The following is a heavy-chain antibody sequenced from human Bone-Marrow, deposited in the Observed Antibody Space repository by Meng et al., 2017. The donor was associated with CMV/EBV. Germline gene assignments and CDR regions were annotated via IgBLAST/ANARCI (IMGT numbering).Heavy chain of an antibody. CDR3: ASSYYYDSSGYLY. CDR2: INHSGST. J-gene: IGHJ4*02. D-gene: IGHD3-22*01. CDR1: GGSFSGYY. V-gene: IGHV4-34*01. Sequence: SETLSLTCAVYGGSFSGYYWSWIRQPPGKGLEWIGEINHSGSTNYNPSLKSRVTISVDTSKNQFSLKLSSVTAADTAVYYCASSYYYDSSGYLYWGQGMLVTVSS.